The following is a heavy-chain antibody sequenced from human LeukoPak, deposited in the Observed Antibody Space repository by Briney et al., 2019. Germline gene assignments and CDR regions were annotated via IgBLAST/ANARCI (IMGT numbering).Heavy chain of an antibody. CDR1: GGSFSGYY. CDR2: INHSGST. CDR3: ARHLYCSGGSCTDY. Sequence: SSETLSLTCAVYGGSFSGYYWSWIRQPPGKGLEWIGEINHSGSTNYNPSLKSRVTISVDTSKNQFSLKLSSVTAADTAVYYCARHLYCSGGSCTDYWGQGTLVTVSS. V-gene: IGHV4-34*01. D-gene: IGHD2-15*01. J-gene: IGHJ4*02.